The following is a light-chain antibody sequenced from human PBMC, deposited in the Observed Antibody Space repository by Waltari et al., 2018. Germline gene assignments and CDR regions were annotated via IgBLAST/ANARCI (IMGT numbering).Light chain of an antibody. CDR1: SSDIGKYHS. CDR3: CSDAGSGTYV. Sequence: QSALTQPASVSGSPGQSITISRTGTSSDIGKYHSVSWYQHLPGKVPKVMISEVTKRPSGVSNRFSGSKSGNTASLTISGLQADDEAEYYCCSDAGSGTYVFGTGTKLTV. V-gene: IGLV2-23*02. J-gene: IGLJ1*01. CDR2: EVT.